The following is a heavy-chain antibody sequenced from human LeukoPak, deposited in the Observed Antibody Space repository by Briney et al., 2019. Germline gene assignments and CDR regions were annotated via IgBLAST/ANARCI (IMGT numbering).Heavy chain of an antibody. CDR3: AIPWRRHDAFDI. V-gene: IGHV4-34*01. J-gene: IGHJ3*02. Sequence: SETLSLTCAVYGESFSGYYWSWIRQPPGKGLEWIGEINHSGSTNYNPSLKSRVTISVDTSKNQFSLKLSSVTAADTAVYYCAIPWRRHDAFDIWGQGTMVTVSS. D-gene: IGHD1-1*01. CDR1: GESFSGYY. CDR2: INHSGST.